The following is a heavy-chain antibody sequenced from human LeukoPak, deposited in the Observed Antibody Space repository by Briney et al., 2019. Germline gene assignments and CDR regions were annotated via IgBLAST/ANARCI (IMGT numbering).Heavy chain of an antibody. CDR1: GGSISSYY. D-gene: IGHD5-24*01. CDR3: VGYKLNIFDY. V-gene: IGHV4-59*08. CDR2: IYYTGSI. J-gene: IGHJ4*02. Sequence: SETLSLTCTVSGGSISSYYWSWIRQPPGKGLEWIGYIYYTGSINYNPSLKSRVTMSVDTSKNQFSLKLSSVTATDTAVYFCVGYKLNIFDYWGQGTLVTVSS.